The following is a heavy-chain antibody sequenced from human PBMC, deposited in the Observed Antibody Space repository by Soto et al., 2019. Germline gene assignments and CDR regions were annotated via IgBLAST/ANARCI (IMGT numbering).Heavy chain of an antibody. D-gene: IGHD6-6*01. Sequence: QVQLVQSGAEVKKPGASVKVSCKGSGYTFTSYHINWVRQATGQGLDWMGWMNPNSGNTGYAQTLQGRVTMTWDTSISTAYMELGSLRFEDTAMYYCARGHISSTKNWLDPWGQGTLVTVSS. V-gene: IGHV1-8*01. J-gene: IGHJ5*02. CDR3: ARGHISSTKNWLDP. CDR2: MNPNSGNT. CDR1: GYTFTSYH.